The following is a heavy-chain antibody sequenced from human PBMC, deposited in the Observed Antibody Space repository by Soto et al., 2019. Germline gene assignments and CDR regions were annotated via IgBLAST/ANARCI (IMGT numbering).Heavy chain of an antibody. J-gene: IGHJ4*02. V-gene: IGHV4-30-4*01. D-gene: IGHD5-18*01. Sequence: LSLTCTVSGGSISSGDYYWSWIRQPPGKGLEWIGYIYYSGSTYYNPSLKSRVTISVDTSKNQFSLKLSSVTAADTAVYYCARTAAMAPFDYWGQGTLATVSS. CDR3: ARTAAMAPFDY. CDR1: GGSISSGDYY. CDR2: IYYSGST.